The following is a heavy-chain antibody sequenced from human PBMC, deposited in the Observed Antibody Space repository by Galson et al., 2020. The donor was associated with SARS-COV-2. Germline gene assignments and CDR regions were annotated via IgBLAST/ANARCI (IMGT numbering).Heavy chain of an antibody. V-gene: IGHV3-53*04. CDR2: IYAYSGANT. J-gene: IGHJ6*02. Sequence: TGGPLRLSCAATGFTIYGNYINWVRQAPGKGLEWVSIIYAYSGANTYYADSVRGRFTISRHNSKNTVYLQMNSLRVEKTAVYYCARGVGGMNVWGQGTTVTVSS. CDR1: GFTIYGNY. CDR3: ARGVGGMNV. D-gene: IGHD3-10*01.